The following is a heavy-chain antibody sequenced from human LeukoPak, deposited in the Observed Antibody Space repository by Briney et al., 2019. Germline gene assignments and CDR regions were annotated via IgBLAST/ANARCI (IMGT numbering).Heavy chain of an antibody. D-gene: IGHD6-19*01. CDR3: ARLVEVAGRLDY. CDR1: GYSFTSYW. V-gene: IGHV5-51*01. CDR2: IYPGDSDT. Sequence: GESLKISCKGSGYSFTSYWIGWVRQMPGKGLECMGIIYPGDSDTRYSPSFQGQVTISADKSISTAYLQWSRLKASDTDMYYCARLVEVAGRLDYWGQGTPVIVSS. J-gene: IGHJ4*02.